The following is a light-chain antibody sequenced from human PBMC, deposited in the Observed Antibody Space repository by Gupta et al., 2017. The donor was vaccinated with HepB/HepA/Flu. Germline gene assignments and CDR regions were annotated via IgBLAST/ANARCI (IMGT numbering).Light chain of an antibody. J-gene: IGKJ4*01. CDR1: QSVGTN. Sequence: EIVMTQSPATLSVSPGERATLSCRATQSVGTNLAWYQQKPGQAPRLLIYGASTRATGIPARFSGSGSGTEFTLTISSLQSEDFAFYWCQQFQNWPLTFGGGTRVDIK. CDR3: QQFQNWPLT. CDR2: GAS. V-gene: IGKV3-15*01.